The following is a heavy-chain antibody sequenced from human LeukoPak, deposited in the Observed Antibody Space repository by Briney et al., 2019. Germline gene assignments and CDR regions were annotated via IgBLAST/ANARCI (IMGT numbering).Heavy chain of an antibody. Sequence: ASVKVSCKASGYKFTNYGISWVRQAPGQGLEWMGWISPYNGNTIYAQKLQGRVTMTTDTSTSTAYMELRSLRSDDTAVYYCAREMVDGDFDYWGQGTLVTVSS. V-gene: IGHV1-18*01. CDR2: ISPYNGNT. CDR1: GYKFTNYG. CDR3: AREMVDGDFDY. D-gene: IGHD2-8*01. J-gene: IGHJ4*02.